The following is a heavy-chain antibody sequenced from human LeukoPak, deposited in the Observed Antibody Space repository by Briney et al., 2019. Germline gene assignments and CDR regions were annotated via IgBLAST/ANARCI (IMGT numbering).Heavy chain of an antibody. CDR2: TRKRANSYTT. CDR1: GFTLSDHY. V-gene: IGHV3-72*01. D-gene: IGHD5-18*01. CDR3: ARVGGDTGRSFDY. Sequence: GGSLRLSCAASGFTLSDHYVDRVRQAPGKGLEWVGRTRKRANSYTTEYAASVRGRFTISRDDSKNSLYLQMNSLKAEDTAVYYCARVGGDTGRSFDYWGQGTLVTVSS. J-gene: IGHJ4*02.